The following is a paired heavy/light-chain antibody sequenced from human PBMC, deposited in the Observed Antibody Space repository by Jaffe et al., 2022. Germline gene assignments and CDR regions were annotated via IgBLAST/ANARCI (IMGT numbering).Light chain of an antibody. CDR2: EVI. CDR1: SSDVGGYNY. CDR3: SSYAGTNNLGV. J-gene: IGLJ3*02. V-gene: IGLV2-8*01. Sequence: QSALTQPPSASGSPGQSVTISCTGTSSDVGGYNYVSWYQQHPGKAPKLIIYEVIKRPSGVPDRFSGSKSGNTASLTVSGLQAEDEADYYCSSYAGTNNLGVFGGGTKLTVL.
Heavy chain of an antibody. CDR2: IYYSGIT. CDR3: ATLKKYYDILTGYYYPHPQIDY. J-gene: IGHJ4*02. V-gene: IGHV4-39*01. CDR1: GGSISVSDNY. D-gene: IGHD3-9*01. Sequence: LQLQESGPGLVKPSETLSLTCTVSGGSISVSDNYWGWIRQPPGKGLEWIGNIYYSGITNYKSSLKSRVTLSVDTSKNQFSLKLSSVTAADTAVYYCATLKKYYDILTGYYYPHPQIDYWGQGTVVTVSS.